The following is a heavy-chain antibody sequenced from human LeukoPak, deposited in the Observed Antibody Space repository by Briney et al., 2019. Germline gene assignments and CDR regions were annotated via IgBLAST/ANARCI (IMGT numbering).Heavy chain of an antibody. CDR1: GDSISSYY. CDR3: TSGRPLGFDY. Sequence: SETLSLTCTVSGDSISSYYWTWIRQPPGKGLEWIGYIYYSGTTNYNPSLKSRVTISIDTSRNQFSLKLSSVTAADTAVYYCTSGRPLGFDYWGQGTLVTVSS. V-gene: IGHV4-59*01. D-gene: IGHD1-26*01. J-gene: IGHJ4*02. CDR2: IYYSGTT.